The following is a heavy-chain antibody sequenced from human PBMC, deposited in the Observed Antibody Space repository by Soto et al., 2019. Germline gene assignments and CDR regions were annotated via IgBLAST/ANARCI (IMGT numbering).Heavy chain of an antibody. CDR3: AREAV. V-gene: IGHV3-7*05. J-gene: IGHJ6*02. CDR2: IKQDGSEQ. Sequence: EVQLVESGGGLVQPGGSLRLSCAASGFTFSGYWMSWVRQAPGKGLEWVANIKQDGSEQFYVDSVKGRFTISRDNAKNSLYLQMSSLRAGDTAVYYCAREAVWGQGTTVTVSS. CDR1: GFTFSGYW.